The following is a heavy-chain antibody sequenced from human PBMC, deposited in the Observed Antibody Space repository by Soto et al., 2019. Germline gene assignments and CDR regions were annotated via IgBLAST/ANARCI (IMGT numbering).Heavy chain of an antibody. CDR1: GYSISSGYY. V-gene: IGHV4-38-2*01. CDR3: ARVGPWVPYYYDSSPYTFENWFDP. J-gene: IGHJ5*02. CDR2: IYHGGST. D-gene: IGHD3-22*01. Sequence: PSETLSLTCAVSGYSISSGYYWGWLRQPPGRGLGCIGSIYHGGSTYYNPSLNSRVTLSIDMTNNHVSLILNSVTAADTAVYYCARVGPWVPYYYDSSPYTFENWFDPWGQGTLVTVSS.